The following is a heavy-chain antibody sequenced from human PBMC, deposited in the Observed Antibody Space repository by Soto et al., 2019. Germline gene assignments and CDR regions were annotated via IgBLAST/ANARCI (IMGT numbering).Heavy chain of an antibody. Sequence: PGGSLRLSCAASGFTFDDHAMHWVRQAPGKGLEWVSLISWNGGNTYYAGSVEGRFTISSDNSRSFVYLQMTSLRAEDTAWYYCAKDTGATSGSYCDHCGQGPLVTVYS. J-gene: IGHJ4*02. CDR1: GFTFDDHA. V-gene: IGHV3-43D*04. CDR2: ISWNGGNT. D-gene: IGHD1-26*01. CDR3: AKDTGATSGSYCDH.